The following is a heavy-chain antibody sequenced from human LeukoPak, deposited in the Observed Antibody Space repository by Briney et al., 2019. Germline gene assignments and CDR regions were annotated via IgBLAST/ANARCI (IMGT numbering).Heavy chain of an antibody. V-gene: IGHV3-23*01. J-gene: IGHJ4*02. Sequence: GGSLRLSCAASGFTFSTYTVYWVRHPPGKRLEWVSIIGSSGGGIHYADSVKGRFTISRDNSKNALYLQMNSLRVEDTAVYYCARDRGWAFDYWGQGVLVTVSS. CDR3: ARDRGWAFDY. CDR1: GFTFSTYT. CDR2: IGSSGGGI. D-gene: IGHD1-26*01.